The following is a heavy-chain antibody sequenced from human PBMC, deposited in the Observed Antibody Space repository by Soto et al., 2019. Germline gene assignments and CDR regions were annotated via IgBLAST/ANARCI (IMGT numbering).Heavy chain of an antibody. CDR1: GFTFSSYA. Sequence: EVQLLESGGGLVQPGGSLRLSCAASGFTFSSYAMSWVRQAPGKGLEWVSAISGSGGSTYYADSVEGRFTISRDNSKNTLYLQLNSLRAEDTAVYYCAKDQVVVVPAASWFDPWGQGTLVTVSS. J-gene: IGHJ5*02. CDR2: ISGSGGST. V-gene: IGHV3-23*01. D-gene: IGHD2-2*01. CDR3: AKDQVVVVPAASWFDP.